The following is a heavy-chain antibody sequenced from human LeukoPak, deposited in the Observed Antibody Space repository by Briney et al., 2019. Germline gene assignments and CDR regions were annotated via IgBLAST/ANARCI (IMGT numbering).Heavy chain of an antibody. CDR1: GFTVSSNY. Sequence: GGSLRLSCAASGFTVSSNYMSWVRQAPGKGLEWGSVIYSGGSTYYADSVKGRFTISRDNSKNTLYLQMNSLRAEDTAVYYCARVQAAAGTKVLYYFDYWGQGTLVTVSS. V-gene: IGHV3-66*01. J-gene: IGHJ4*02. CDR3: ARVQAAAGTKVLYYFDY. D-gene: IGHD6-13*01. CDR2: IYSGGST.